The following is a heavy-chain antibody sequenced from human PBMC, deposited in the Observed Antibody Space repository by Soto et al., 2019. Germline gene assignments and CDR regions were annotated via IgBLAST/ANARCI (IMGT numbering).Heavy chain of an antibody. D-gene: IGHD5-18*01. J-gene: IGHJ4*02. CDR1: GGTFSSYA. V-gene: IGHV1-69*01. CDR2: IIPIFGTA. CDR3: ARDLSDTAMAPNSDY. Sequence: QVQLVQSGAEVKKPGSSVKVSCKASGGTFSSYAISWVRQAPGQGLEWMGGIIPIFGTANYAQKFQGRVTITADESTSTAYMERSSLRSEDTAVYYCARDLSDTAMAPNSDYWGQGTLVTVSS.